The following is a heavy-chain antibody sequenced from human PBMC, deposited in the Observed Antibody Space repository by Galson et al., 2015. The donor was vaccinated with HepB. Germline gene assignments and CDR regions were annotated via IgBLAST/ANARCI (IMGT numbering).Heavy chain of an antibody. D-gene: IGHD3-3*01. V-gene: IGHV1-8*01. Sequence: SVKVSCKASGYTFTSYDINWVRQATGQGLEWMGWMNPNSGNTGYAQKFQGRVTMTRNTSTSTAYMELSSLRSEDTAVYYCARGLNHPPYLEWLLYPLSVENYYYYMDVWGKGTTVTVSS. CDR3: ARGLNHPPYLEWLLYPLSVENYYYYMDV. CDR2: MNPNSGNT. J-gene: IGHJ6*03. CDR1: GYTFTSYD.